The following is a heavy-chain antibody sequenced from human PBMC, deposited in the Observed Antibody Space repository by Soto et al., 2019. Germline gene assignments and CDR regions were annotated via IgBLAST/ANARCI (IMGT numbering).Heavy chain of an antibody. CDR3: ARVGSSGWSPDY. CDR1: GGSISGHY. CDR2: IFYSGSTTY. Sequence: SETLSLTCTVSGGSISGHYWIWIRQPPGEGMEWIGYIFYSGSTTYNNNPSLKSRVSISVDTSKNQFYLSLSSVTAAGTAVYYCARVGSSGWSPDYWGQGTLVTVSS. D-gene: IGHD6-19*01. V-gene: IGHV4-59*11. J-gene: IGHJ4*02.